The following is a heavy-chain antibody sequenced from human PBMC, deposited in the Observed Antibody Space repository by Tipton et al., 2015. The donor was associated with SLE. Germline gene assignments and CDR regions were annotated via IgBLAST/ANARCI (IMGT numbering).Heavy chain of an antibody. J-gene: IGHJ3*02. CDR3: ASLKGYDAFDI. CDR1: GFTFSSYG. CDR2: ISYDGSNK. Sequence: SLRLSCAASGFTFSSYGMHWVRQAPGKGLEWVAVISYDGSNKYYADSVKGRFTISRDNSKNTLYLQMNSLRAEDTAVYYCASLKGYDAFDIWGQGTMVTVSS. D-gene: IGHD3-9*01. V-gene: IGHV3-30*19.